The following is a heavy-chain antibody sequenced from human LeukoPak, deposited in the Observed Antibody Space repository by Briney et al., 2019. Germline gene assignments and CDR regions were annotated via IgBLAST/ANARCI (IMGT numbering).Heavy chain of an antibody. CDR2: IYTSGST. J-gene: IGHJ5*02. V-gene: IGHV4-4*07. CDR1: GGSISSYY. CDR3: ARDRQWNWFDP. Sequence: SETLSLTCTISGGSISSYYWSWIRQPAGKGLEWIGRIYTSGSTNYNPSLKSRVIMSVDTSKNQFSLKLSSVTAADTAVYYCARDRQWNWFDPWGQGTLVTVSS. D-gene: IGHD6-19*01.